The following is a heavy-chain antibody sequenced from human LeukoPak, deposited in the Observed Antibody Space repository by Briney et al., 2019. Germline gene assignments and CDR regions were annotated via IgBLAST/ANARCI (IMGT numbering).Heavy chain of an antibody. CDR3: ARGPTGYSSGA. V-gene: IGHV3-7*03. Sequence: GGSLRLSCAASGFTFSRHWMYWVRQAPGKGLEWVANIKQDGSAKPYVDSVKGRFTISRDNAKNSLFLQMNSLRAEDTAVYYCARGPTGYSSGAWGQGTLVTVSS. D-gene: IGHD6-19*01. CDR1: GFTFSRHW. CDR2: IKQDGSAK. J-gene: IGHJ5*02.